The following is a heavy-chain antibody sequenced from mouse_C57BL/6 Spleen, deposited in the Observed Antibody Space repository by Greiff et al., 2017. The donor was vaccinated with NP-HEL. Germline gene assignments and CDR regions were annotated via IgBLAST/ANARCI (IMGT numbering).Heavy chain of an antibody. V-gene: IGHV1-42*01. CDR3: ARRWFAY. J-gene: IGHJ3*01. CDR1: GYSFTGYY. Sequence: EVKLQQSGPELVKPGASVKISCKASGYSFTGYYMNWVKQSPEKSLEWIGEINPSTGGTTYNQKFKAKATLTVDKSSSTAYMQLKSLTSEVSAVYYCARRWFAYWGQGTLVTVS. CDR2: INPSTGGT.